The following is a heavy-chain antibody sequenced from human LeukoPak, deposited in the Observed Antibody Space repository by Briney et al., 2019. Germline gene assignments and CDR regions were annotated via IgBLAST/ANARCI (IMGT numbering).Heavy chain of an antibody. Sequence: KSSETLSLTCTVSGGSISYYYWSWIRQPPGKGLEWIGYIYYTGSTNYNPSLKSRVTISVDTSKNQLSLKLRSVTAADTAVYYCARQDSGTYLNPLDIWGQGTVVTVSS. CDR2: IYYTGST. V-gene: IGHV4-59*08. CDR1: GGSISYYY. D-gene: IGHD1-26*01. CDR3: ARQDSGTYLNPLDI. J-gene: IGHJ3*02.